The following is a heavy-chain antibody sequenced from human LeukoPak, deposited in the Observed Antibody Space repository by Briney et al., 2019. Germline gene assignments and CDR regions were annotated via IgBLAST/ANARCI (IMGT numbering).Heavy chain of an antibody. CDR1: GLTFSSYG. Sequence: PGGSLRLSCAASGLTFSSYGMHWVRQAPGKGLEWVAVISYDGSNKYYADSVKGRFTISRDNSKNTLYLQMNSLRAEDTAVYYCAKDRYYYDSSGSIYFDYWGQGTLVTVSS. CDR2: ISYDGSNK. CDR3: AKDRYYYDSSGSIYFDY. J-gene: IGHJ4*02. D-gene: IGHD3-22*01. V-gene: IGHV3-30*18.